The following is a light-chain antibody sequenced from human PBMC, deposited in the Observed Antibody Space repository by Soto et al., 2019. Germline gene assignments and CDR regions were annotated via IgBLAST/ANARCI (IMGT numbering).Light chain of an antibody. CDR3: ASWDASLNVWV. V-gene: IGLV1-44*01. CDR2: SIN. J-gene: IGLJ3*02. CDR1: SSNIGGRS. Sequence: QSVLTQPPSASGTPGQWVTISCSGSSSNIGGRSVNWYQQLPGTAPKLLIYSINQRPSGVPDRFSGSRFGTSASLAISELQSEDEADYYCASWDASLNVWVFGGGTKLTVL.